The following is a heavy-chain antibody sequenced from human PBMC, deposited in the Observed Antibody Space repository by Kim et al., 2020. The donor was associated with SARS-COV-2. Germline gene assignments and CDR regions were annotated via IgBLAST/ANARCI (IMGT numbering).Heavy chain of an antibody. D-gene: IGHD4-17*01. CDR1: GYTFTSYG. CDR2: ISAYNGNT. V-gene: IGHV1-18*01. CDR3: ARGPPRAGGDGDYGAYNWFDP. Sequence: ASVKVSCKASGYTFTSYGISWVRQAPGQGLEWMGWISAYNGNTNYAQKLQGRVTMATDTSTSTAYMELRSLRSDDTAVYYCARGPPRAGGDGDYGAYNWFDPWGQGTLVTVSS. J-gene: IGHJ5*02.